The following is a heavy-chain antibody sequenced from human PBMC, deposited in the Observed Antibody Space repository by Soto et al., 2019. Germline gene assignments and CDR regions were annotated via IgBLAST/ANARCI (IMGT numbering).Heavy chain of an antibody. Sequence: QVQLVESGGGVVQPGRSLRLSCAASGFTFSSYGMHWVRQAPGKGLEWVAVISYDGSNKYYADSVKGRFTISRDNSKNTLYLQMNSLRAEDTAVYYCAKDEGVTMVRGVIGDWGQPTLVTVSS. D-gene: IGHD3-10*01. CDR2: ISYDGSNK. V-gene: IGHV3-30*18. J-gene: IGHJ4*02. CDR1: GFTFSSYG. CDR3: AKDEGVTMVRGVIGD.